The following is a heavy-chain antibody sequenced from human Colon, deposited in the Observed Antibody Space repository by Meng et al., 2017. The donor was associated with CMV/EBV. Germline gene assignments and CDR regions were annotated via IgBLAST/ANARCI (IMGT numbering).Heavy chain of an antibody. J-gene: IGHJ5*02. CDR1: GGSFSGYY. V-gene: IGHV4-34*01. Sequence: QVQLQQWRAGLLKPSETLSLTCCVYGGSFSGYYWSWIRQPPGKGLEWIGEINHSGSTNYNPSLKSRVTISVDTSKNQFSLKLSSVTAADTAVYYCARGRLPTDPWGQGTLVTVSS. CDR2: INHSGST. CDR3: ARGRLPTDP. D-gene: IGHD4-11*01.